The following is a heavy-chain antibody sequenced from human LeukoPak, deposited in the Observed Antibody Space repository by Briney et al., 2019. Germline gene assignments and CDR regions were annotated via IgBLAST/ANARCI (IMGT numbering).Heavy chain of an antibody. D-gene: IGHD3-22*01. Sequence: PGRSLRLSCAASGFSFGDYAMHWVRQAPGRGLEWVSSINWNSGIIDYADSVKGRFTISRDNAKNSLYLQMNSLRAEDAAFYYCAKDIGPLTYHYDTSGYSGAFDYWGQGTLVTVSS. CDR2: INWNSGII. V-gene: IGHV3-9*01. J-gene: IGHJ4*02. CDR3: AKDIGPLTYHYDTSGYSGAFDY. CDR1: GFSFGDYA.